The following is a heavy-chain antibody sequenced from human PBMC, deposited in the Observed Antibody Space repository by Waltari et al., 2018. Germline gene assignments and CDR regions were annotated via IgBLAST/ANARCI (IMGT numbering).Heavy chain of an antibody. CDR3: AKSPPVTSGGANYYFDY. J-gene: IGHJ4*02. V-gene: IGHV3-23*01. D-gene: IGHD3-16*01. Sequence: EVQLLESGGGLVQPGGSLRISCAASGFTFTSYAMSWVRQAPGKGLEWCSGITGSGGSTYSADSVKCRFTISRDNSKNTLYLQMNSLRAEDTAVYYCAKSPPVTSGGANYYFDYWGQGTLVTVSS. CDR1: GFTFTSYA. CDR2: ITGSGGST.